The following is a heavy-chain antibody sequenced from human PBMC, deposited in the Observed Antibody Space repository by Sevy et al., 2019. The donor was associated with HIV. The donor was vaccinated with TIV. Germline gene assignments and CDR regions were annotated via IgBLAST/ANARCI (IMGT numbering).Heavy chain of an antibody. CDR1: GGSISSSSYY. D-gene: IGHD3-22*01. V-gene: IGHV4-39*01. CDR3: AYDGKVSTYYYYYGMDV. CDR2: TYYSGST. Sequence: SETLSLTCTVSGGSISSSSYYWGWIRQPPGKGLEWIGSTYYSGSTYYNPSLKSRVTISVDTSKNQFSLKLSSVTAADTAVDYCAYDGKVSTYYYYYGMDVWGQGTTVTVSS. J-gene: IGHJ6*02.